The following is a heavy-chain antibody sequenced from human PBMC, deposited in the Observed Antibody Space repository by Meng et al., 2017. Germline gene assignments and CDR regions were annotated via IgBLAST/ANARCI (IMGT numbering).Heavy chain of an antibody. CDR3: ARVGSFLRDY. CDR1: GGSFSGYY. J-gene: IGHJ4*02. Sequence: QVQLQQWGAGLLKPSETLSLPCAGYGGSFSGYYWSWIRQPPGKGLEWIGEINHSGSTNYNPSLKSRVTISVDTSKNQFSLKLSSVTAADTAVYYCARVGSFLRDYWGQGTLVTVSS. V-gene: IGHV4-34*01. D-gene: IGHD2/OR15-2a*01. CDR2: INHSGST.